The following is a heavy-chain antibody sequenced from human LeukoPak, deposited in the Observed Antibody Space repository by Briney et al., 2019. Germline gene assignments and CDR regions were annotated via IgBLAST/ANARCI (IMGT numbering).Heavy chain of an antibody. CDR2: ITGSGGST. CDR3: ARDERLLSFLK. V-gene: IGHV3-23*01. Sequence: GGSLRLSCAASGFTFSSYGMSWVRQATGKGLEWVSGITGSGGSTYYADSVKGRFTISRDNSKNTLYLQVNSLRAEDTAIYYCARDERLLSFLKWGQGTLVTVSS. J-gene: IGHJ4*02. CDR1: GFTFSSYG. D-gene: IGHD3-3*01.